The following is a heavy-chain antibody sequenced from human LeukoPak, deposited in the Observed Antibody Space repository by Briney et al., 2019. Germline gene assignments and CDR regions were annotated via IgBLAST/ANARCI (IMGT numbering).Heavy chain of an antibody. CDR3: ASGPSSSAGEGY. J-gene: IGHJ4*02. CDR1: GFTFSSYS. D-gene: IGHD6-6*01. CDR2: ISSSSSYI. V-gene: IGHV3-21*01. Sequence: PGGSLRLSCAASGFTFSSYSMNWVRQAPGKGLEWVSSISSSSSYIYYADSVKGRLAISRDNAKNSLFLQMNSLRAEDTAVYYCASGPSSSAGEGYWGQGALVTVSS.